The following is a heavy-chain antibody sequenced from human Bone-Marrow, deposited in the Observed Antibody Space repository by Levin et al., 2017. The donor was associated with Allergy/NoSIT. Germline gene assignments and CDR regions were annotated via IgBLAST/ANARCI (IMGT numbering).Heavy chain of an antibody. CDR1: GFIFSNYA. D-gene: IGHD3-22*01. J-gene: IGHJ4*02. Sequence: PGGSLRLSCAASGFIFSNYAMNWVRQAPGKGLEWVSQISGSGGNTHYADSVKGRFTFSRDNSKNTLYLQMYSLRAEDTAVYYCAGYDTSAYHSPFDYWGQGTLVTVSS. CDR2: ISGSGGNT. CDR3: AGYDTSAYHSPFDY. V-gene: IGHV3-23*01.